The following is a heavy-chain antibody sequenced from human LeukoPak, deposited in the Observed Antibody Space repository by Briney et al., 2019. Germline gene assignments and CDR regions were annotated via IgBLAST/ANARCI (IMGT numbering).Heavy chain of an antibody. Sequence: SEPLSLTCTVSGGSISSSSYYWGWIRQPPGKGLEWIGSIYYSGSTYYNPSLKSRVTISVDTSKNQFSLKLSSVTAADTAVYYCARPISSGWPITYADWGQGTLVTVSS. J-gene: IGHJ4*02. CDR1: GGSISSSSYY. CDR2: IYYSGST. V-gene: IGHV4-39*01. CDR3: ARPISSGWPITYAD. D-gene: IGHD6-19*01.